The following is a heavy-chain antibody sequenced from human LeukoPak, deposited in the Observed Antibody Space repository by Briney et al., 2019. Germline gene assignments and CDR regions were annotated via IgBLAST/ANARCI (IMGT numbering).Heavy chain of an antibody. V-gene: IGHV3-23*01. J-gene: IGHJ4*02. CDR3: AKATDIVARAYFDY. CDR2: ISGSGGST. CDR1: GFTFSSYA. D-gene: IGHD5-12*01. Sequence: GWSLRLSCPASGFTFSSYAMSWVRQAPGKGLEWVSGISGSGGSTYYADSVKGRFTISRDNSKNTLYLQMNSLRAEDTAVYYCAKATDIVARAYFDYWGQGTLVTVSS.